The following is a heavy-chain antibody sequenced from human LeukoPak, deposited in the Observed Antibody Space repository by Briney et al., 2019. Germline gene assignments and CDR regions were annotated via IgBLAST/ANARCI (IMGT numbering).Heavy chain of an antibody. Sequence: VASVRVSCKSSGYSFTDFDINWVRQAPGQGLEWMGWMNPNTGETGYAQKFQSRVTMTRSTSISTANMDLSSLRSEDTAVYYCARFQDTARFDPWAREPWSPSPQ. CDR2: MNPNTGET. J-gene: IGHJ5*02. V-gene: IGHV1-8*01. D-gene: IGHD5-18*01. CDR1: GYSFTDFD. CDR3: ARFQDTARFDP.